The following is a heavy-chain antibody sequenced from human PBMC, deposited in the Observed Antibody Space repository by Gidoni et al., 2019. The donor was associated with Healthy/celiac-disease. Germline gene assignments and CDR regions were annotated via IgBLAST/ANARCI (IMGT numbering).Heavy chain of an antibody. V-gene: IGHV3-53*04. Sequence: EVQLVESGGGLFQPGGSLRLSCAASGFTVSSNYMSWVRQAPGKGLEWVSVIYSGGSTYYADSVKGRFTISRQNSKNTLYLQMNSLRAEDTAVYYCARDKGSGWHNWFDPWGQGTLVTVSS. CDR2: IYSGGST. CDR1: GFTVSSNY. J-gene: IGHJ5*02. CDR3: ARDKGSGWHNWFDP. D-gene: IGHD6-19*01.